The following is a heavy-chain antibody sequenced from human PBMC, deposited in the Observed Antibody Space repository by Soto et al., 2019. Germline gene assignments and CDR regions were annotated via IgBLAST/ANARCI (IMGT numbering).Heavy chain of an antibody. CDR1: GYTFISYG. J-gene: IGHJ4*02. V-gene: IGHV1-18*01. CDR2: ISAYNDNT. CDR3: TKVEGPMTTVSTTYFDF. Sequence: ASVKVSCKASGYTFISYGISWVRQAPGQGLEWMGWISAYNDNTNYAQKLKGRVTMTTDTSTSTANMELRSLRSDDTAVYYCTKVEGPMTTVSTTYFDFWGQRTL. D-gene: IGHD4-17*01.